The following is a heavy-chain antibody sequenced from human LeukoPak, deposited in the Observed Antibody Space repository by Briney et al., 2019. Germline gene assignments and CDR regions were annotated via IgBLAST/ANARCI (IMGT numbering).Heavy chain of an antibody. J-gene: IGHJ4*02. V-gene: IGHV3-9*01. CDR1: GFTFEDYA. CDR3: ANLPY. Sequence: GGSLRLSCTTSGFTFEDYAIHWVRQAPGKGLEWVSGISWNGNDIGYAASVKGRFTISRDNAKNSLYLELSSLRIEDTALYYCANLPYWGQGTLVTVSS. CDR2: ISWNGNDI.